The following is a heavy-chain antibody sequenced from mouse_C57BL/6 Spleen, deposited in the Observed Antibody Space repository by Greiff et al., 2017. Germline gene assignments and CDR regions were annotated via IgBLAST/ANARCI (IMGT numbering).Heavy chain of an antibody. J-gene: IGHJ4*01. Sequence: QVQLKESGPELVKPGASVKISCKASGYAFSSSWMNWVKQRPGKGLEWIGRIYPGDGDTNYNGKFKGKATLTADKSSSTAYMQLSSLTSEDSAVYFCARPPVGADYYAMDYWGQGTSVTVSS. V-gene: IGHV1-82*01. CDR2: IYPGDGDT. D-gene: IGHD1-1*01. CDR1: GYAFSSSW. CDR3: ARPPVGADYYAMDY.